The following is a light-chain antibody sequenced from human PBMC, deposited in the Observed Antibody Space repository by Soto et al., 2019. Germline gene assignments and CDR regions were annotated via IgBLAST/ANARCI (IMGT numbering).Light chain of an antibody. CDR2: EVS. Sequence: QSALTQPASVSGSPGQSITISCTGTNSDIGGYEYVSWYQQHPGGVPKLMIYEVSNRPSGVSNRFSGSKSGNTASLTISGLQAEDEADYYCSSYTSSSNVVFGGGTKLTVL. CDR3: SSYTSSSNVV. V-gene: IGLV2-14*01. J-gene: IGLJ2*01. CDR1: NSDIGGYEY.